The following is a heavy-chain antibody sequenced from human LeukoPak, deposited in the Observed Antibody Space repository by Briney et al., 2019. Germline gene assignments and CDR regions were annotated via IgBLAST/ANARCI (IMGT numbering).Heavy chain of an antibody. Sequence: GGSLRLSCAASRFRFSNYNMNWVRQAPGKGLEWVSAISGSGGSTYYADSVKGRFTISRDNSKNTLYLQMNSLRAEDTAVYYCAKEYDIVVVPAASFFDYWGQGTLVTVSS. J-gene: IGHJ4*02. CDR2: ISGSGGST. V-gene: IGHV3-23*01. CDR1: RFRFSNYN. D-gene: IGHD2-2*01. CDR3: AKEYDIVVVPAASFFDY.